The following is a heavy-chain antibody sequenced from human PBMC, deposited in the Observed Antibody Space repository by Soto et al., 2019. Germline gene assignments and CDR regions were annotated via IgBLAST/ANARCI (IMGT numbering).Heavy chain of an antibody. J-gene: IGHJ5*02. CDR3: AKTAGYDYVWGSSGLDP. CDR2: ISYDGSDK. Sequence: QPGGSLRLSCAGSGLSFSSYGMHWVRQAPGKGLEWVAVISYDGSDKYYGDSVKGRFTISRDDSKNTLYLQMNSLRVEDTAIYYCAKTAGYDYVWGSSGLDPWGQGTLVTVS. CDR1: GLSFSSYG. D-gene: IGHD3-16*01. V-gene: IGHV3-30*18.